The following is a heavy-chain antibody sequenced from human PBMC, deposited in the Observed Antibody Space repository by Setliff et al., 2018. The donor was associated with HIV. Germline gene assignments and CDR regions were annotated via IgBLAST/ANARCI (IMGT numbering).Heavy chain of an antibody. Sequence: SETLSLTCNVSDDSISSYYWGWIRQPPGRGLEWIVSMYYSRTTYYNPSLESRVALSVDTSKNQFSLHLTSVTAADTAIYYCARHDPEETLSFGDLSSLANFDSWGQGTLVTVSS. CDR1: DDSISSYY. D-gene: IGHD3-10*01. CDR2: MYYSRTT. V-gene: IGHV4-39*01. J-gene: IGHJ4*02. CDR3: ARHDPEETLSFGDLSSLANFDS.